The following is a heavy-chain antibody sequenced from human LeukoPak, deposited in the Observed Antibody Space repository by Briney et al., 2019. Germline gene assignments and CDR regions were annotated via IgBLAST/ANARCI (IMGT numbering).Heavy chain of an antibody. Sequence: PSETLSLTCTVSGGSISSSSYYWGWIRQPPGKGLEWIGSIYYSGSTYYNPSLKSRVTISVDTSKNQFSLKLSSVTAADTAVYYCARHGFRASPYYFDYWGQGTLVTVSS. CDR2: IYYSGST. CDR1: GGSISSSSYY. D-gene: IGHD3-10*01. J-gene: IGHJ4*02. CDR3: ARHGFRASPYYFDY. V-gene: IGHV4-39*01.